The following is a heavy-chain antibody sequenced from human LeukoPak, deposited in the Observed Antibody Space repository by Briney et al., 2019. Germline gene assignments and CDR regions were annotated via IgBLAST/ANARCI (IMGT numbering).Heavy chain of an antibody. D-gene: IGHD2-2*01. V-gene: IGHV3-30*18. Sequence: PGGSLRLSCAASGFTFSSYGMHWVRQAPGKGLDWVAVISYDGSNKFCVDSVKGRFTISKDNSKNTLYLQMNSLRAEDTAVYYCAKDSGGEYQLPAYYFDYWGQGTLVTVSS. CDR3: AKDSGGEYQLPAYYFDY. J-gene: IGHJ4*02. CDR2: ISYDGSNK. CDR1: GFTFSSYG.